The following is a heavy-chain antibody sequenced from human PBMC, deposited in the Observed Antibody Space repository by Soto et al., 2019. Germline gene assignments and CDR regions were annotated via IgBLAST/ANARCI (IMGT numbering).Heavy chain of an antibody. Sequence: GGSLRLSCAASGFTFSSYSMDWVRQAPGKWLEWVSSISDSGGYIYYADSVKGRFTISRANAKNSLFLQMDSLRVEDTAVYYCAREGGPGFGELLVWGQGXLVTVSS. J-gene: IGHJ4*02. CDR2: ISDSGGYI. CDR3: AREGGPGFGELLV. V-gene: IGHV3-21*01. D-gene: IGHD3-10*01. CDR1: GFTFSSYS.